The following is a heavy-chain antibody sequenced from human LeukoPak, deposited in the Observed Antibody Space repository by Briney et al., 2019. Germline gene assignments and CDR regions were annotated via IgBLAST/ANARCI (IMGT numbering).Heavy chain of an antibody. CDR2: INPSGGST. CDR3: ARVGVYSPRGWFDP. J-gene: IGHJ5*02. CDR1: GYTFTGYY. Sequence: ASVKVSCKASGYTFTGYYMHWVRQAPGQGLEWMGIINPSGGSTTYAQKFQGRVTMTRDMSTRTLYMELSSLRSEDTAFYYCARVGVYSPRGWFDPWGQGTLVTVSS. V-gene: IGHV1-46*01. D-gene: IGHD5/OR15-5a*01.